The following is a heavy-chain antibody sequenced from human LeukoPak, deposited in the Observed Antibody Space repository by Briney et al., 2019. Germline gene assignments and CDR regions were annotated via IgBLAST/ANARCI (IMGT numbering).Heavy chain of an antibody. CDR3: AREVEWYYDSSGSFDY. Sequence: SQTLSPTCAISGDSVSSNSAAWNWIRQSPSRGLEWLGRTYYRSKWYNDYAVSVKSRITINPDTSKNQFSLQLNSVTPEDTAVYYCAREVEWYYDSSGSFDYWGQGTLVTVSS. D-gene: IGHD3-22*01. CDR2: TYYRSKWYN. CDR1: GDSVSSNSAA. J-gene: IGHJ4*02. V-gene: IGHV6-1*01.